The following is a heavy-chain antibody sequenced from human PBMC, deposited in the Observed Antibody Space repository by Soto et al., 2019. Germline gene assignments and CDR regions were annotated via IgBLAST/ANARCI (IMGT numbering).Heavy chain of an antibody. D-gene: IGHD5-18*01. J-gene: IGHJ4*02. CDR1: GFTFDDHA. CDR2: ISWNSGNI. CDR3: VRSKGGYSYGTPFDY. Sequence: GGSLRLSCAASGFTFDDHAMYWVRQVLGNGLEWVSSISWNSGNIGYADSVKGRFTTSRDNAKNSLYLQMNSLRPEDTALYYCVRSKGGYSYGTPFDYWGQGTLVTVSS. V-gene: IGHV3-9*01.